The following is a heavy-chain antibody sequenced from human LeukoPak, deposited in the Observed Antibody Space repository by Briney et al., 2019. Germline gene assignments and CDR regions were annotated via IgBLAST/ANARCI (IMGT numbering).Heavy chain of an antibody. CDR1: GGSISSYY. Sequence: SETLSLTCTVSGGSISSYYWSWIWQPPGKGLEWIGYIYYSGSTNYNPSLKSRVTISVDTSKNQFSLKLSSVTAADTAAYYCARSIVGAQLYFDYWGQGTLVTVSS. D-gene: IGHD1-26*01. J-gene: IGHJ4*02. CDR3: ARSIVGAQLYFDY. CDR2: IYYSGST. V-gene: IGHV4-59*01.